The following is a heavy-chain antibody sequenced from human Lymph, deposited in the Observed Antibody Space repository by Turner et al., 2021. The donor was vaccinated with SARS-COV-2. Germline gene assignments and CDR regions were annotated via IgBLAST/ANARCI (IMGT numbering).Heavy chain of an antibody. CDR3: AGEDPIMITFGGVGGGMDV. D-gene: IGHD3-16*01. CDR2: INSDGSRT. Sequence: EVQLVETGGGLGQPGGSLGVSWAASGYTFNINWMRWGSQAPGRRLVGVSLINSDGSRTIYAYAVEGRFTISRDNANNTLYLQMIILRAEDTAVYYSAGEDPIMITFGGVGGGMDVWGQGTTVTVSS. CDR1: GYTFNINW. J-gene: IGHJ6*02. V-gene: IGHV3-74*01.